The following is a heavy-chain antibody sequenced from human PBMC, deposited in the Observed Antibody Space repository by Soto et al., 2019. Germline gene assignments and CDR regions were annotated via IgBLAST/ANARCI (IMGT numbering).Heavy chain of an antibody. V-gene: IGHV3-30*18. CDR1: GFTFSSYG. Sequence: QVQLVESGGGMVQPGRSLRLSCAASGFTFSSYGMHWVRQAPGKGLEWVAVISYDGSNKYYADSVKGRFTISRDNSKNTLYLQMNSLRAEDTAVYYCAKGDWFDPWGQGTLVTVSS. J-gene: IGHJ5*02. CDR3: AKGDWFDP. CDR2: ISYDGSNK.